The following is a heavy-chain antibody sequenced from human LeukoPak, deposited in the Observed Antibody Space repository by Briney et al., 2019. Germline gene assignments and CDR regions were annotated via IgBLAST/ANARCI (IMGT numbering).Heavy chain of an antibody. D-gene: IGHD3-3*01. J-gene: IGHJ4*02. Sequence: SETLSLTCTVSGGSISSYYWSWIRQPPGKGLEWIGYIYYSGSTYYNPSLKSRVTISVDTSKNQFSLKLSSVTAADTAVYYCARDLRFLEWYELIYWGQGTLVTVSS. V-gene: IGHV4-59*12. CDR1: GGSISSYY. CDR3: ARDLRFLEWYELIY. CDR2: IYYSGST.